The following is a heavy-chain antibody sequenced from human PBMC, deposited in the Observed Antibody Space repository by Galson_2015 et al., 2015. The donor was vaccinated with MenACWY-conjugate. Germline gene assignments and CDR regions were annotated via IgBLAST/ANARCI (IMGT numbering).Heavy chain of an antibody. J-gene: IGHJ4*02. CDR1: GFCFRSYA. D-gene: IGHD6-19*01. Sequence: SIRICCAGSGFCFRSYALSWVRQGPGTGVLWVSGIRDSGGSTYYADSVKGRFTISRDNSKNPLFLQMNSLRVDDTAVYYCAKRLGPAFDYWGQGTLVTVSS. CDR2: IRDSGGST. CDR3: AKRLGPAFDY. V-gene: IGHV3-23*01.